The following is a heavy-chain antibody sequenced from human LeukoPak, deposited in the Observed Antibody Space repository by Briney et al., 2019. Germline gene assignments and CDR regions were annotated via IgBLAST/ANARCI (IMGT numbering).Heavy chain of an antibody. Sequence: SETLSLTCAVYGGSFSGYYWSWIRRPPGKGLEWIGEINHSGSTNYNPSLKSRVTISVDTSKNQFSLKLSSVTAADTAVYYCARAEYDPCFDYWGQGTLVTVSS. J-gene: IGHJ4*02. D-gene: IGHD2/OR15-2a*01. V-gene: IGHV4-34*01. CDR1: GGSFSGYY. CDR2: INHSGST. CDR3: ARAEYDPCFDY.